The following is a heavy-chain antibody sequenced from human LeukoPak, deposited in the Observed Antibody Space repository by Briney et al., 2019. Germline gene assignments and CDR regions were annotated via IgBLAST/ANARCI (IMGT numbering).Heavy chain of an antibody. Sequence: ASVKVSCKASGGTFSNLAISWVRQAPGQGLEWMGRIIPTTGLANYAQNFQSRVTITADKSTSTAYMELSSLRSEDTAVYYCARAPPRLDGYILYYWGQGTLVTVSS. CDR2: IIPTTGLA. V-gene: IGHV1-69*04. CDR1: GGTFSNLA. D-gene: IGHD5-24*01. J-gene: IGHJ4*02. CDR3: ARAPPRLDGYILYY.